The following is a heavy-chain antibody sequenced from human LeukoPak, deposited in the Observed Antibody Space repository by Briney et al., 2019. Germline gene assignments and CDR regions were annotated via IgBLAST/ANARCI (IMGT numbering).Heavy chain of an antibody. V-gene: IGHV3-53*01. Sequence: PGGSLRLSCAASGFAVSSNYMSWVRQAPGKGLEWVSVIYSGGSTYYADSVKGRFTISRDNSKNTLYLQMNSLRAEDTAVYYCAKSIVGATWGFDYWGQGTLVTVSS. CDR1: GFAVSSNY. D-gene: IGHD1-26*01. J-gene: IGHJ4*02. CDR3: AKSIVGATWGFDY. CDR2: IYSGGST.